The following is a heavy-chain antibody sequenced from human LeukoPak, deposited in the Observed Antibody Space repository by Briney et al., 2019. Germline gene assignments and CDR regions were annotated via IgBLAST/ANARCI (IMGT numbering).Heavy chain of an antibody. J-gene: IGHJ2*01. Sequence: PSETLSLTCTVSGGSISTYYFSWIRQFPGKGLEWIGSIDYSGRTNDNPSLKSRVTMSIDTSQTQFSLRLSSVTAADTAVCYCARQWTTVAPYWYFDLWGRGTLVTVS. CDR3: ARQWTTVAPYWYFDL. D-gene: IGHD6-19*01. CDR1: GGSISTYY. V-gene: IGHV4-59*01. CDR2: IDYSGRT.